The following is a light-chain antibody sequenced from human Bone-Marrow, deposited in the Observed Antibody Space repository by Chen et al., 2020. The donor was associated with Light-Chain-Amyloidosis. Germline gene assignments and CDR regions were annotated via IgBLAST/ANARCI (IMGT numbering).Light chain of an antibody. Sequence: ELVMTQSPATLSVSPGERATLSCRASQSVSSDLAWYQQKPGQAPRLLIYDASNRATGIPARFSGSGSGTDFTLTISSLEPEDFAVYYCQQRSNWPPYTFGQGTKLEIK. J-gene: IGKJ2*01. CDR1: QSVSSD. CDR3: QQRSNWPPYT. CDR2: DAS. V-gene: IGKV3-11*01.